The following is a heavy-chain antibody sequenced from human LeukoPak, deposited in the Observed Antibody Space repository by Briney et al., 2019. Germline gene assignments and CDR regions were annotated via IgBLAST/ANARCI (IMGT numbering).Heavy chain of an antibody. CDR1: GFTFSDYY. CDR3: ARRDFWSQGAFDP. V-gene: IGHV3-11*04. CDR2: ISSSGSTI. Sequence: PGGSLRLSCAASGFTFSDYYMSWIRQAPGKGLEWVSYISSSGSTIYYADSVKGRFTISRDNAKNSLYMQMNSLRAEDTAVYYCARRDFWSQGAFDPWGQGTLVTVSS. D-gene: IGHD3-3*01. J-gene: IGHJ5*02.